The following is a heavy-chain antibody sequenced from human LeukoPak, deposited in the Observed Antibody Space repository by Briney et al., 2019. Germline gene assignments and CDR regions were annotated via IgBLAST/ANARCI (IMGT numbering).Heavy chain of an antibody. D-gene: IGHD6-19*01. Sequence: GGSLRLSCGASGFTFRTSWMNWVRQAPGKGLEWVASINPDGSEKYSVDSVKGRFTISRDNVKNSLYLQMNSLRAEDTAVYYCARDRGYSSFDYWGQGTLVTVSS. V-gene: IGHV3-7*01. CDR3: ARDRGYSSFDY. J-gene: IGHJ4*02. CDR1: GFTFRTSW. CDR2: INPDGSEK.